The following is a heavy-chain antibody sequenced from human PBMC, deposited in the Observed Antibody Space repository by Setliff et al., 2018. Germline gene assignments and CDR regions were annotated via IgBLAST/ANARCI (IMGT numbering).Heavy chain of an antibody. CDR3: ARRGYYYYGMDV. V-gene: IGHV4-38-2*02. CDR1: GYSISSGYY. J-gene: IGHJ6*02. CDR2: IYHSGST. Sequence: SETLSLTCTVSGYSISSGYYWGWIRQPPGKGLEWIGSIYHSGSTYYNPSLKSRLTISVDTSKNQFSLKLSSVTAADTAVYYCARRGYYYYGMDVWGQGTTVTVSS.